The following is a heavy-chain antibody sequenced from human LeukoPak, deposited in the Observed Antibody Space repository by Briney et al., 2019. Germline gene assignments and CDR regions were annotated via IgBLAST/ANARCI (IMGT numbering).Heavy chain of an antibody. Sequence: SETLSLTCTVSGASISNYYWSWVRQPAGTGLEWIGRIYSSGSTNYNPSLKSRVTISVDTSKNQFSLKLSSVTAADTAVYYCASGINDFWSGYHVGEDKYGMDVWGQGTTVTVSS. CDR3: ASGINDFWSGYHVGEDKYGMDV. D-gene: IGHD3-3*01. CDR1: GASISNYY. CDR2: IYSSGST. V-gene: IGHV4-4*07. J-gene: IGHJ6*02.